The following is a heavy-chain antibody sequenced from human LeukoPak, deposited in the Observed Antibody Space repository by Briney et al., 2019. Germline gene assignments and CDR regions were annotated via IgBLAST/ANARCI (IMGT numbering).Heavy chain of an antibody. V-gene: IGHV4-31*03. CDR3: ARESITMVRGVISDGMDV. CDR1: GGSISSGGYY. D-gene: IGHD3-10*01. CDR2: IYYSGST. J-gene: IGHJ6*04. Sequence: SQTLSLTCTVSGGSISSGGYYWSWIRQHPGKGLEWIGYIYYSGSTYYNPSLKSRVTISVDTSKNQFSLKLSSVTAADTAVYYCARESITMVRGVISDGMDVWGKGATVTVSS.